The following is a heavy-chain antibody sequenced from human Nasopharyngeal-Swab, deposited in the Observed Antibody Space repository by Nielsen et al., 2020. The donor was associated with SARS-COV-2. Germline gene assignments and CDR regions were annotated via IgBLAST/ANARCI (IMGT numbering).Heavy chain of an antibody. J-gene: IGHJ6*03. CDR1: GFTFSSYA. D-gene: IGHD5-12*01. CDR2: ISYDGSNK. CDR3: ARGGAGMVATFYYYYYYMDV. V-gene: IGHV3-30-3*01. Sequence: GGSLRLSCAASGFTFSSYAMHWVRQAPGKGLEWVAVISYDGSNKYYADSVKGRFTISRDNSKNTLYLQMNGLRAEDTAVYYCARGGAGMVATFYYYYYYMDVWGKGTTVTVSS.